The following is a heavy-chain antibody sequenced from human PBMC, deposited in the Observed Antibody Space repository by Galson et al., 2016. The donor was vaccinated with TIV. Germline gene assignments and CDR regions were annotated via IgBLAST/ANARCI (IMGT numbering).Heavy chain of an antibody. CDR1: GFAFSTYA. CDR2: ISYYGSDK. CDR3: ARTGNYYRYAMDV. J-gene: IGHJ6*02. V-gene: IGHV3-30-3*01. Sequence: SLRLSCAASGFAFSTYAMHWVRQAPGKGLEWVALISYYGSDKYYADSVKGRFTISRDNSKNTLYLQMTSLRAEDTAIYFCARTGNYYRYAMDVWGQGTTVTVSS. D-gene: IGHD7-27*01.